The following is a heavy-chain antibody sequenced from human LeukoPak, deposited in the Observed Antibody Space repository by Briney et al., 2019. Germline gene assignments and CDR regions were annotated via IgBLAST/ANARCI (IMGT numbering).Heavy chain of an antibody. Sequence: GASVTVSCKASGYTFTSYYMHWVRQAPGQGLEWMGIINPSGGSTSYAQKFQGRVTMTRDTSTSTVYMELSSLRSEDTAVYYCARVVRRTAAFDYWGQGTLVTVSS. D-gene: IGHD6-25*01. J-gene: IGHJ4*02. CDR2: INPSGGST. V-gene: IGHV1-46*01. CDR3: ARVVRRTAAFDY. CDR1: GYTFTSYY.